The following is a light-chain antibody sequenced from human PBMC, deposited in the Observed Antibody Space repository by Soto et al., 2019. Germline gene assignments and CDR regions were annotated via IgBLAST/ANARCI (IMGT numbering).Light chain of an antibody. CDR2: LTS. CDR3: QQRTNWPRT. V-gene: IGKV3-11*01. CDR1: QAVNTR. J-gene: IGKJ1*01. Sequence: DIVLTQSPASRSSFPGDTVTLSCMASQAVNTRLAWYQHKPGQAPRLLIYLTSNRAAGIPARFSGSGSGTDFTLTISSLEPEDFAVYYCQQRTNWPRTFGQGTKVDIK.